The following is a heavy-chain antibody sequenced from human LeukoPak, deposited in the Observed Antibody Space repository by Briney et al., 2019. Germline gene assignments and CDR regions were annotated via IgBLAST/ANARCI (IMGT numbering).Heavy chain of an antibody. CDR1: AFPFSVFY. D-gene: IGHD2-2*01. CDR2: LSYDGSNK. Sequence: GGSLRLSCAASAFPFSVFYMGWVRQAPGQGLEWVAVLSYDGSNKYYAESVKGRFTISRDNSRNTLYLQMNSLRPEDTAVYYCAKVPRESGCYPLSDHWGQGALVTVSS. J-gene: IGHJ4*02. CDR3: AKVPRESGCYPLSDH. V-gene: IGHV3-30*18.